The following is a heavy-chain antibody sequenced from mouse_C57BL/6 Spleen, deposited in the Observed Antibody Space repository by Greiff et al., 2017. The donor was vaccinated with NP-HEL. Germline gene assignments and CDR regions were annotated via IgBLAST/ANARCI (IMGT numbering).Heavy chain of an antibody. V-gene: IGHV1-54*01. J-gene: IGHJ1*03. CDR3: ARWIGSSYGYFDV. CDR1: GYAFTNYL. Sequence: QVQLQQSGAELVRPGTSVKVSCKASGYAFTNYLIEWVKQRPGQGLEWIGVINPGSGGTNYNEKFKGKATLTADKSSSTAYMQLSSLTSEDSAVYFCARWIGSSYGYFDVWGTGTTVTVSS. D-gene: IGHD1-1*01. CDR2: INPGSGGT.